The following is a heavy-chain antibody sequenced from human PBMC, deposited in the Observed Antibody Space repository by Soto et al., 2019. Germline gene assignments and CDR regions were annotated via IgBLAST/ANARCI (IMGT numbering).Heavy chain of an antibody. CDR1: GYTFTSYY. V-gene: IGHV1-46*01. CDR2: INPSGGST. CDR3: ARVVAKTVLGVVRDCGKDD. J-gene: IGHJ6*01. Sequence: ASVKVSCKASGYTFTSYYMHWVRQAPGQGLEWMGIINPSGGSTSYAQKFQGRVTMTRDTSTSTVYMELSSLRSEDTAVYYCARVVAKTVLGVVRDCGKDDWGRGTTVTVS. D-gene: IGHD3-3*01.